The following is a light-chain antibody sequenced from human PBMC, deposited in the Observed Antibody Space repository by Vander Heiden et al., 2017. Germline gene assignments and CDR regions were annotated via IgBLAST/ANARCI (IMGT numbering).Light chain of an antibody. CDR2: VNS. V-gene: IGLV1-40*01. CDR1: SSNIGAGYD. Sequence: QPVLTQPPSVSGAPGQRVTISCTGSSSNIGAGYDVNWYQQLPGTAPTLLLFVNSNRTSGVPDRFSGSTSGASASLAITALQAEDEADYYCQSYDNSRSASGVFGGGTRLTVL. CDR3: QSYDNSRSASGV. J-gene: IGLJ3*02.